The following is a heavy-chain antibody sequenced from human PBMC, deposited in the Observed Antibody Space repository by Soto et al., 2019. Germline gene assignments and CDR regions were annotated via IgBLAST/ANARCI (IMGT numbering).Heavy chain of an antibody. CDR3: ARSTAPETEYYCYYMDV. CDR2: IYYSGST. CDR1: GGSISSGGYY. D-gene: IGHD2-21*02. Sequence: SETLSLTCTVSGGSISSGGYYWSWIRQHPGKGLEWIGYIYYSGSTYYNPSLKSRVTISVDTSKNQFSLKLSSVTAADTAVYYCARSTAPETEYYCYYMDVWGKGTTVTVSS. V-gene: IGHV4-31*03. J-gene: IGHJ6*03.